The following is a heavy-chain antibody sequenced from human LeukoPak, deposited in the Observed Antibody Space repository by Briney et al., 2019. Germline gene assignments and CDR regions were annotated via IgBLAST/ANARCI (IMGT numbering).Heavy chain of an antibody. J-gene: IGHJ4*02. CDR2: ISGSGDST. CDR1: GFTFSSYA. CDR3: AKEMGYSSSWCYFDY. D-gene: IGHD6-13*01. Sequence: GGSLRLSCAASGFTFSSYAMSWVRQAPGKGLEWLSAISGSGDSTYYADSVKGRFTISRDNSKNTLYLQLNNLRAEDTAVYYCAKEMGYSSSWCYFDYWGQGTLVTVSS. V-gene: IGHV3-23*01.